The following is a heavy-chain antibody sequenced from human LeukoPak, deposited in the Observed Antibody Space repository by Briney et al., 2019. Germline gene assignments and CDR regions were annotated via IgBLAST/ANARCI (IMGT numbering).Heavy chain of an antibody. CDR1: GFTFDDYA. Sequence: GGSLRLSCAASGFTFDDYAMHWVRQAPGKGLEWVSGISWNSGSIGYADSVKGRFTISRDNAKNSLYLQMNSLRAEDTAVYYCARDIAVAGIRGDYWGQGTLVTVSS. CDR3: ARDIAVAGIRGDY. D-gene: IGHD6-19*01. CDR2: ISWNSGSI. J-gene: IGHJ4*02. V-gene: IGHV3-9*01.